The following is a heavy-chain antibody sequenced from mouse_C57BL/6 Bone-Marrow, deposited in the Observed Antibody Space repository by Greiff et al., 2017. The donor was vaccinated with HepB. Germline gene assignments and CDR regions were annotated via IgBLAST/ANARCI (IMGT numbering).Heavy chain of an antibody. CDR2: ISNLAYSI. J-gene: IGHJ3*01. Sequence: EVNLVESGGGLVQPGGSLKLSCAASGFTFSDYGMAWVRQAPRKGPEWVAFISNLAYSIYYADTVTGRFTISRENAKNTLYLEMSSLRSEDTAMYYCARHEGTGTGFAYWGQGTLVTVSA. CDR1: GFTFSDYG. D-gene: IGHD4-1*01. CDR3: ARHEGTGTGFAY. V-gene: IGHV5-15*01.